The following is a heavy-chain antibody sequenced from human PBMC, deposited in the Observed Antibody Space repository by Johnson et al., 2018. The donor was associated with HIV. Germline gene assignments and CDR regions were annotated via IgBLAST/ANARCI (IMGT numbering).Heavy chain of an antibody. J-gene: IGHJ3*02. CDR2: IWYDGSNT. CDR3: ARDWAACSGGSCRGNAFDI. D-gene: IGHD2-15*01. CDR1: GFTFSSYG. Sequence: QVQLVESGGGVVQPGRSLRLSCAASGFTFSSYGMHWVRQAPGKGLEWVAVIWYDGSNTYYADSVKGRFTISRDNPKNTLYLQMNSLRAEDTAVYYCARDWAACSGGSCRGNAFDIWGQGTMVTVSS. V-gene: IGHV3-33*01.